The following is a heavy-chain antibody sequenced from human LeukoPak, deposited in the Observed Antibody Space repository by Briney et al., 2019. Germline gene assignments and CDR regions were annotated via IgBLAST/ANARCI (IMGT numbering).Heavy chain of an antibody. D-gene: IGHD3-10*01. CDR3: ARGRGSGSFSDAFDE. V-gene: IGHV1-18*01. Sequence: GAAVKTPCKASGYTFTSYGISWVRQSPGQGLEWMGWISASSGYANYAQKFQGRVAMITDTSTSAAHMELRSLRSDDTAVYYCARGRGSGSFSDAFDEWDHGTIVPVSS. CDR1: GYTFTSYG. CDR2: ISASSGYA. J-gene: IGHJ3*01.